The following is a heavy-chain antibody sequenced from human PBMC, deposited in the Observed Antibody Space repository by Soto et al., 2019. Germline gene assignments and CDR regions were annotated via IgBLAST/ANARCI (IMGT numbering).Heavy chain of an antibody. Sequence: PSDTLCLTGNGSGGSIRSYHGILLRPPAGKGLMWIGRIYTSGSTNYNPSLKSRVTMSVDTSKNQFSLKLSSVTAADTAVYYCARLPPRYCSGGSCYSSPYYYGMDVWGQGNTVNVSS. CDR3: ARLPPRYCSGGSCYSSPYYYGMDV. V-gene: IGHV4-4*07. J-gene: IGHJ6*02. CDR2: IYTSGST. CDR1: GGSIRSYH. D-gene: IGHD2-15*01.